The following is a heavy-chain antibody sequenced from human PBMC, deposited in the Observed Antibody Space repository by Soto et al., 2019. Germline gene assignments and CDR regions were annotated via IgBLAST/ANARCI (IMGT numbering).Heavy chain of an antibody. D-gene: IGHD5-12*01. CDR3: GRARYSGYDFPSRMDF. Sequence: GGSLRLSCAASGFTFSSYDMHWVRQATGKGLEWVSAIGTAGDTYYPGSVKGRFNISRENAKNYLYLQMNSLRAEDNAVYYCGRARYSGYDFPSRMDFWGQGTLVTVSS. V-gene: IGHV3-13*01. CDR2: IGTAGDT. CDR1: GFTFSSYD. J-gene: IGHJ4*02.